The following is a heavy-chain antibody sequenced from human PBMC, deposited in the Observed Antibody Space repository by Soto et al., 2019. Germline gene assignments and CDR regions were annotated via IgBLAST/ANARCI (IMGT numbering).Heavy chain of an antibody. CDR2: INSDGSST. Sequence: EVQLVESGGGLVQPGGSLRLSCAASGFTFSSYWMHWVRQAPGKGLVWVSRINSDGSSTSYADSVKGRFTISRDNAKNTLYLKMNSLRAEDTAVYYCARVAHPMVYAIPTFDYWGQGNMVTVSS. CDR1: GFTFSSYW. V-gene: IGHV3-74*01. CDR3: ARVAHPMVYAIPTFDY. J-gene: IGHJ4*02. D-gene: IGHD2-8*01.